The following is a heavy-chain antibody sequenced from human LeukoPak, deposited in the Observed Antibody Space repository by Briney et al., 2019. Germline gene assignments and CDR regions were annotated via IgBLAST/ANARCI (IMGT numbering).Heavy chain of an antibody. CDR3: ARAAGSSGYFGY. CDR1: GFTFSSYW. D-gene: IGHD3-22*01. J-gene: IGHJ4*02. V-gene: IGHV3-74*03. Sequence: GGSLRLSCAASGFTFSSYWMHWVRQVPGKGLMWVSRINSDGSSITYADSVKGRFTISRDNAKNTLYLQMNSLRAEDTAVYYCARAAGSSGYFGYWGQGTLVTVSS. CDR2: INSDGSSI.